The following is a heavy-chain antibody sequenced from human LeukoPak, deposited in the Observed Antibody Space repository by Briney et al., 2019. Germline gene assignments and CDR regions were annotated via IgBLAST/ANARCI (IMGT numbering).Heavy chain of an antibody. V-gene: IGHV3-66*01. CDR3: ANHLACGSTSCPPFDY. J-gene: IGHJ4*02. Sequence: GGSLRLSCAASGFFVSNNYMTWVRQAPGKGLEWVSVIYSGGDTYYADSVKGRFTISRDNAKNSLYLQMNSLRAEDTAVYYCANHLACGSTSCPPFDYWGQGTLVTVSS. CDR1: GFFVSNNY. D-gene: IGHD2-2*01. CDR2: IYSGGDT.